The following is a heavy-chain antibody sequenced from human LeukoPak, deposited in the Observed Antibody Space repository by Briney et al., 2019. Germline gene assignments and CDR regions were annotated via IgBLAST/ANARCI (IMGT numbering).Heavy chain of an antibody. V-gene: IGHV1-69*13. D-gene: IGHD3-10*01. CDR1: GGTFSSYA. J-gene: IGHJ6*03. Sequence: EASVKVSCKASGGTFSSYAISWVRQAPGQGLEWMGGIIPIFGTANYAQKFQGRVTITADESTSTAYMELSSLRSEDTAVYYCARGRVISQYYYYYYMGVWGKGTTVTVSS. CDR2: IIPIFGTA. CDR3: ARGRVISQYYYYYYMGV.